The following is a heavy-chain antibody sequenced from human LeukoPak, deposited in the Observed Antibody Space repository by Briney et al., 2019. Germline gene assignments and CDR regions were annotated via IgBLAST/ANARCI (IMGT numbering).Heavy chain of an antibody. CDR1: GFTFSSYS. CDR2: ISSSSSTI. J-gene: IGHJ6*02. Sequence: GGSLRLSCAASGFTFSSYSMNWVRQAPGKGLEWVSYISSSSSTIYYADSVKGRFTISRDNAKNSLYLQMNSLRAEDTAVYYCAREQKRGQSLRKYYYYDMDVWGQGTTVTVSS. V-gene: IGHV3-48*01. CDR3: AREQKRGQSLRKYYYYDMDV. D-gene: IGHD3-10*01.